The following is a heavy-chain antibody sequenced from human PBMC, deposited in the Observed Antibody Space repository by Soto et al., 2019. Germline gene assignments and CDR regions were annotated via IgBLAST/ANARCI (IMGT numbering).Heavy chain of an antibody. Sequence: PVQSMRLSSVASGLTFTTYWMTWVRQAPGKGLEWVANIKQDGSEKYYVDSVKGRFTISRDDAENSLYLQMNNLRAEDTAVYYYTSNRAKFEFWGQ. V-gene: IGHV3-7*03. J-gene: IGHJ4*02. D-gene: IGHD1-26*01. CDR1: GLTFTTYW. CDR3: TSNRAKFEF. CDR2: IKQDGSEK.